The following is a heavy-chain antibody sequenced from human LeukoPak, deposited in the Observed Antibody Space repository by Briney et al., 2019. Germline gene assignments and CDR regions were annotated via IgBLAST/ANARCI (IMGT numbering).Heavy chain of an antibody. CDR2: ISGSTSYI. CDR1: AFTFRTYS. Sequence: GGSLRLSCVASAFTFRTYSMHWVRQAPGKGLEWVSSISGSTSYIYYADPVKGRFTISRDNSKNTLYLQMNSLRAEDTAVFYCAKVSGFKITFGGVIDWGQGTPVTVSS. D-gene: IGHD3-16*02. V-gene: IGHV3-21*01. J-gene: IGHJ4*02. CDR3: AKVSGFKITFGGVID.